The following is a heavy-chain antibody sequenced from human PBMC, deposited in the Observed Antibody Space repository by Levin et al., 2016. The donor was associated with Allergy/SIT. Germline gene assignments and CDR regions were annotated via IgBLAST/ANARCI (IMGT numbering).Heavy chain of an antibody. CDR1: GYTFTSYA. J-gene: IGHJ6*02. CDR2: INAGNGNT. CDR3: ARKRVPAAPYYYYYGMDV. D-gene: IGHD2-2*01. V-gene: IGHV1-3*01. Sequence: ASVKVSCKASGYTFTSYAMHWVRQAPGQRLEWMGWINAGNGNTKYSQKFQGRVTITRDTSASTAYMELSSLRSEDTAVYYCARKRVPAAPYYYYYGMDVWGQGTTVTVSS.